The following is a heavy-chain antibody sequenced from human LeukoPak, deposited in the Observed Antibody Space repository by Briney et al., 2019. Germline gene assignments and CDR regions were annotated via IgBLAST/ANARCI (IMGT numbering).Heavy chain of an antibody. CDR1: GGTFNSYA. CDR3: ARDWDDSSGYPTFDY. V-gene: IGHV1-69*06. J-gene: IGHJ4*02. D-gene: IGHD3-22*01. Sequence: GSSVKVSCKASGGTFNSYAISWVRQAPGQGLEWMGGIIPIFDTTNYAQKFQGRVTIIADKSTSTAYMELRSLRSDDTAVYYCARDWDDSSGYPTFDYWGQGTLVTVSS. CDR2: IIPIFDTT.